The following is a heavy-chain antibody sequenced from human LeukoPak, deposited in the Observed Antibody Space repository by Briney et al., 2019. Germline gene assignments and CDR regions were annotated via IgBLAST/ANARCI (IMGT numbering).Heavy chain of an antibody. CDR3: AKWGSGSYYSQDYFDY. Sequence: GRSLRLSCAASGFTFDDYAMHWVRHAPGKGLEWVSGISWNSGSIGYADSVKGRFTISRDNAKNSLYLQMNGLRAEDTALYYCAKWGSGSYYSQDYFDYWGQGTLVTVSS. D-gene: IGHD1-26*01. CDR1: GFTFDDYA. CDR2: ISWNSGSI. J-gene: IGHJ4*02. V-gene: IGHV3-9*01.